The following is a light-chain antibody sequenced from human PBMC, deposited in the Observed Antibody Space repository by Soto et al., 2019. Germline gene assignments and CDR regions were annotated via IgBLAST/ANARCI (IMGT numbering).Light chain of an antibody. V-gene: IGLV2-8*01. Sequence: QLVLTQPPSASGSPGQSLTISCTGTSSDVGGYNYVSWYQQHPGKAPKLMIYEVTKRPSGVPDRFSGSKSGNTASLTVSGLQAEDEADYYCSSYAGSKTLFGGGTKLTVL. J-gene: IGLJ2*01. CDR2: EVT. CDR3: SSYAGSKTL. CDR1: SSDVGGYNY.